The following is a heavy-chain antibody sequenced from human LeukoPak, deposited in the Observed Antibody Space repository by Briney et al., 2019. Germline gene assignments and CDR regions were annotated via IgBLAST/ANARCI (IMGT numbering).Heavy chain of an antibody. Sequence: ASVKVSCKASGYTFTGYYMHWVRQAPGQGLEWMGRINPNSGGTNYAQKFQGRVTMTRDTSISTAYMELSRLRSDDTAVYYCARDRVCSSTSCYLAEFDYWGQGTLVTVSS. J-gene: IGHJ4*02. D-gene: IGHD2-2*01. CDR2: INPNSGGT. CDR3: ARDRVCSSTSCYLAEFDY. CDR1: GYTFTGYY. V-gene: IGHV1-2*06.